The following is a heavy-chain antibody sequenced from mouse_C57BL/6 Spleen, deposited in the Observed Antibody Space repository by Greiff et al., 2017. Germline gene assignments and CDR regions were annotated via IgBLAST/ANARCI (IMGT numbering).Heavy chain of an antibody. Sequence: VQLQQSGPELVKPGASVKISCKASGYAFSSSWMNWVKQRPGKGLEWIGRIYPGDGDTNYNGKFKGKATLTADKSSSTAYMQLSSLTSEDSAVCFCAMAVLPYYFDYWGQGTTLTVAS. CDR1: GYAFSSSW. CDR2: IYPGDGDT. D-gene: IGHD1-1*01. CDR3: AMAVLPYYFDY. J-gene: IGHJ2*01. V-gene: IGHV1-82*01.